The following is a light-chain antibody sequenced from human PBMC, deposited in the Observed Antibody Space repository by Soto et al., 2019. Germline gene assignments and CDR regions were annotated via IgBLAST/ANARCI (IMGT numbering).Light chain of an antibody. CDR3: SSYASSTTLVC. Sequence: QSALTQPASVSGSPGQSITISCTGTSSDVGYYNYVSWYQQHPGKAPKLMIYEVSNRPSGVSDRFSGSKSGNTASLNISGLQAEDEADYYCSSYASSTTLVCFGGGTKLTVL. CDR1: SSDVGYYNY. CDR2: EVS. J-gene: IGLJ2*01. V-gene: IGLV2-14*01.